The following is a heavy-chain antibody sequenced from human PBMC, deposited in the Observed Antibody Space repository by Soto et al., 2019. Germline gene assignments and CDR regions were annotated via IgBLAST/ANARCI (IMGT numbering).Heavy chain of an antibody. V-gene: IGHV4-39*02. CDR3: AREWRQFGELLYPRKYNWFDP. Sequence: PSETLSLTCPVSGCSISSSIYYWGWIRQPPGNGLEWIGSIYYSGSTYYNPSLKSRVTISVDTSKNQFSLKLSSVTAADTAVYYCAREWRQFGELLYPRKYNWFDPWGQGTLVTVSS. CDR2: IYYSGST. CDR1: GCSISSSIYY. D-gene: IGHD3-10*01. J-gene: IGHJ5*02.